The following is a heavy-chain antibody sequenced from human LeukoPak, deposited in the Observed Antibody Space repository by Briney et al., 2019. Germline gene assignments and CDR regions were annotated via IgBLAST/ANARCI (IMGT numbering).Heavy chain of an antibody. J-gene: IGHJ6*03. CDR2: ISWNSGSI. CDR1: GFTFDDYA. Sequence: GGSLRLSCAASGFTFDDYAMHWVRQAPGKGLEWVSGISWNSGSIGYADSVKGRFTISRDNAKNSLYLQMNSLRAEDTALYYCAKVYIGRGNRGSSSGLYYYYYMDVWGKGTTVTVSS. V-gene: IGHV3-9*01. CDR3: AKVYIGRGNRGSSSGLYYYYYMDV. D-gene: IGHD6-6*01.